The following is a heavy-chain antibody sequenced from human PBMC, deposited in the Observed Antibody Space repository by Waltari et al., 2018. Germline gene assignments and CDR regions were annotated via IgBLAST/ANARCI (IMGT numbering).Heavy chain of an antibody. CDR1: GGSISSYY. CDR3: AREGGGYYDSSGYYY. D-gene: IGHD3-22*01. Sequence: QVQLQESGPGLVKPSETLSLTCTVSGGSISSYYWSWIRQPPGKGLEWIGYIYYSGSTNYNPSLKSRVTISVDTSKNQFSLKLSSVTAADTAVYYCAREGGGYYDSSGYYYWGQGTLVIVSS. J-gene: IGHJ4*02. CDR2: IYYSGST. V-gene: IGHV4-59*01.